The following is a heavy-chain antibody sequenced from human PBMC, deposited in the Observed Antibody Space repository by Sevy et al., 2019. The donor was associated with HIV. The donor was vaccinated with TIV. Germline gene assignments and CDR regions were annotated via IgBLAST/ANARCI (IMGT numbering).Heavy chain of an antibody. J-gene: IGHJ4*02. CDR1: GFTFSSYW. V-gene: IGHV3-7*01. CDR3: ARVGSGYYPLLDY. Sequence: GGSLRLSCAASGFTFSSYWMSWVRQAPGKGLEWVANIKQDGSEKYYVDSVKGRFTISRDNAKNSLYLQMISLRAEDTAVYYCARVGSGYYPLLDYWGQGTLVTVSS. D-gene: IGHD3-22*01. CDR2: IKQDGSEK.